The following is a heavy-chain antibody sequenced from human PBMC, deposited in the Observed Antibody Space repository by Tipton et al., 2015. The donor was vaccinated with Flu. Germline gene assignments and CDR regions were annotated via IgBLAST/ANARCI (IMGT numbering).Heavy chain of an antibody. J-gene: IGHJ3*02. CDR2: IRSKVVGGTT. D-gene: IGHD3-22*01. Sequence: SLRLSCAASGFTFKNAWMSWVRQAPGKGLEWVGRIRSKVVGGTTDYGAPVKGRFTFSRDDSENTLYLHMDSLTPEDTAVYYCATDWGSGFTYIGAFDIWGQGTVVTVSS. CDR1: GFTFKNAW. V-gene: IGHV3-15*01. CDR3: ATDWGSGFTYIGAFDI.